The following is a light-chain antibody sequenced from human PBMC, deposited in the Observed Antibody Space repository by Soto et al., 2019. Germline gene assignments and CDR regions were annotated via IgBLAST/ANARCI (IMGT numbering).Light chain of an antibody. V-gene: IGKV3-15*01. CDR2: GAS. CDR3: QQTYSTPPT. Sequence: EIVMTQSPATRSVSPGERATLSCRASQSVFSSLAWYQQKPGQPPRLLIYGASTRATGVPGRFSGSGSGTDFTLTISSLQPEDFATYYCQQTYSTPPTFGQGTKVDIK. CDR1: QSVFSS. J-gene: IGKJ1*01.